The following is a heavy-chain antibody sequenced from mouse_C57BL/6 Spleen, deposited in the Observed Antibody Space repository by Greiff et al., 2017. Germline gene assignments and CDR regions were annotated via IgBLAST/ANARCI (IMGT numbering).Heavy chain of an antibody. CDR1: GYSFTGYY. Sequence: VQLQQSGPELVKPGASVKISCKASGYSFTGYYMNWVKQSPEKSLEWIGEINPSTGGTTYNQKFKAKATLTVDKSSSTAYMQLKSLTSEDSAVYYCARGFYDGYNYFDYWGQGTTLTVSS. D-gene: IGHD2-3*01. CDR3: ARGFYDGYNYFDY. V-gene: IGHV1-42*01. J-gene: IGHJ2*01. CDR2: INPSTGGT.